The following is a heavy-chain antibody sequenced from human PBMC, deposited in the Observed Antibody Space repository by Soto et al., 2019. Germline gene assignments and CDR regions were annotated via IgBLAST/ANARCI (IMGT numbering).Heavy chain of an antibody. D-gene: IGHD6-19*01. V-gene: IGHV1-69*08. J-gene: IGHJ5*02. CDR1: GGTFSSYT. CDR2: IIPILGIA. CDR3: ARDDGYSSGWQINWFDP. Sequence: QVQLVQSGAEVKKPGSSVKVSCKASGGTFSSYTISWVRQAPGQGLEWMGRIIPILGIANYAQKFQGRVTITADKSTSTAYMELSSLRSEDTAVYYCARDDGYSSGWQINWFDPWGQGTLVTVSS.